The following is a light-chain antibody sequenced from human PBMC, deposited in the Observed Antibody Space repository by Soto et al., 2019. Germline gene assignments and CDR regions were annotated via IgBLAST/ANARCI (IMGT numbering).Light chain of an antibody. CDR3: QQSYSNTLT. CDR1: QNIYTW. J-gene: IGKJ4*01. V-gene: IGKV1-39*01. Sequence: DIQMTQSPATLSASVGDRVTITCWASQNIYTWLAWYQQKTGKAPKLLIYAASSLQSGVPSRLSGSGYGTDLTITISSMKNEDFETYYCQQSYSNTLTFGGGTKVDIK. CDR2: AAS.